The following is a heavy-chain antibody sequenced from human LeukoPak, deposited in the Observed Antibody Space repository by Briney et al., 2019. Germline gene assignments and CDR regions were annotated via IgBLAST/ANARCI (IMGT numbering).Heavy chain of an antibody. CDR3: ARDGAGGSSSYDIDY. CDR2: ISYAGSNK. V-gene: IGHV3-30-3*01. J-gene: IGHJ4*02. D-gene: IGHD6-13*01. CDR1: GFTFRTYA. Sequence: PGGSLRLSCAASGFTFRTYAMHWVRQAPGKGLEWVAVISYAGSNKYYADSVKGRFTISRDSSKNTLNLQMNSLRAEDTAVYYCARDGAGGSSSYDIDYWGQGTLVTVSS.